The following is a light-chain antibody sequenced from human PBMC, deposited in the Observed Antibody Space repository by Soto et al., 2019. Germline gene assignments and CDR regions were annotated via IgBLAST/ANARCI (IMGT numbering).Light chain of an antibody. Sequence: EIVLTQSPGTLSLSPGERATLSCRASQSVNSNYLAWYQQKSGQAPRLLIYGASSRATGIPDRFSGSGSGTDFTLTISRLEPEDFAVYYCEQRSDWPLTFGGGTKVEIK. CDR3: EQRSDWPLT. CDR2: GAS. J-gene: IGKJ4*01. CDR1: QSVNSNY. V-gene: IGKV3D-20*02.